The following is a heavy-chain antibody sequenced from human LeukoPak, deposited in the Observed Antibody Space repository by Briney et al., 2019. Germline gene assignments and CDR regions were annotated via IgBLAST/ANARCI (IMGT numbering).Heavy chain of an antibody. CDR3: ARGWGYFDY. CDR1: GGSFSGYY. Sequence: SETLSLTWAVYGGSFSGYYWSWIRQPPGKGLEWIGEINHSGSTNYNPSLKSRVTISVDTSKNQLSLKLSSVTAADTAVYYCARGWGYFDYWGQGTLVTVSS. CDR2: INHSGST. V-gene: IGHV4-34*01. J-gene: IGHJ4*02. D-gene: IGHD7-27*01.